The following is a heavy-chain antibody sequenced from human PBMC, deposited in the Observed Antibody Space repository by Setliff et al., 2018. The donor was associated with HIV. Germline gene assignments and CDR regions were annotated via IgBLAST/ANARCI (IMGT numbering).Heavy chain of an antibody. CDR2: IYHSGTT. V-gene: IGHV4-38-2*02. Sequence: SETLSLTCTVSGYSINSAYYWGWIRQPPGKGLEWIGTIYHSGTTYYNPSLKSRVTISVDTSKNHFSLKLTSVTAADTAVYYCARDIIARTYWYFDLWGRGTLVTVSS. CDR1: GYSINSAYY. D-gene: IGHD1-1*01. CDR3: ARDIIARTYWYFDL. J-gene: IGHJ2*01.